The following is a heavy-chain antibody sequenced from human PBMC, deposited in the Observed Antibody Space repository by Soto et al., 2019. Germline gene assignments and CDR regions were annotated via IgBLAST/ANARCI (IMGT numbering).Heavy chain of an antibody. V-gene: IGHV1-18*01. Sequence: QVQLVQSGAEVRKPGASVKVSCKASGYTFSSHGIIWVRQAPGQGLEWMGWISGYNGNAKYAQRFQGRVTMTTDTSTSTVYIDLRSLGSDDSAVYYCAREGSYGWYDCLGQGTLVTVSS. D-gene: IGHD2-15*01. CDR1: GYTFSSHG. CDR2: ISGYNGNA. CDR3: AREGSYGWYDC. J-gene: IGHJ5*01.